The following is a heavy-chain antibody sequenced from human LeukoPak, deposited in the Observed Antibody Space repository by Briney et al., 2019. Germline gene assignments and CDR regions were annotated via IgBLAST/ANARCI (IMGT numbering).Heavy chain of an antibody. J-gene: IGHJ4*02. D-gene: IGHD1-26*01. CDR3: ARWDSGSYFLDY. Sequence: SETLSLTCTVSGGSVSSYYWNWIRQPPGKGLEWIGYIHYSGSTNYNPSLKSRVPISVDPSKTQFSLKLNSVTAADTAVYYCARWDSGSYFLDYWGQGTLVTVSS. CDR1: GGSVSSYY. CDR2: IHYSGST. V-gene: IGHV4-59*02.